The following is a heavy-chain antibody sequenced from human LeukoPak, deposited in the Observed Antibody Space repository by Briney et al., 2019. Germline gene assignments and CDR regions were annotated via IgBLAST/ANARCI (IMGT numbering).Heavy chain of an antibody. D-gene: IGHD5-12*01. J-gene: IGHJ4*02. Sequence: ASVKVSCKASGYTFTSYGISWVRQAPGQGLEWMGWINPNSGGTNYAQKFQGRVTMTRDTSISTAYMELSRLRSDDTAVYYCARGGLGLRPLSYWGQGTLVTVSS. CDR2: INPNSGGT. V-gene: IGHV1-2*02. CDR1: GYTFTSYG. CDR3: ARGGLGLRPLSY.